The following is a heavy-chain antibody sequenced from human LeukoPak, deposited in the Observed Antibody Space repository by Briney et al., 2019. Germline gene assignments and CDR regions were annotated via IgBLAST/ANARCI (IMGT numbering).Heavy chain of an antibody. D-gene: IGHD3-22*01. Sequence: GSLRLSCAASGFTFSNAWMSWIRQPPGKGLEWIGEINHSGSTNYNPSLKSRVTISVDTSKNQFSLKLSSVTAADTAVYYCARAPHYDSSGYKTFDYWGQGTLVTVSS. CDR1: GFTFSNAW. CDR2: INHSGST. V-gene: IGHV4-34*01. CDR3: ARAPHYDSSGYKTFDY. J-gene: IGHJ4*02.